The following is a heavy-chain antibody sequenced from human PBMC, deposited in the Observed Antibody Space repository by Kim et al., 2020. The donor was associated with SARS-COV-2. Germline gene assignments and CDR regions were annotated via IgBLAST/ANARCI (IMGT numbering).Heavy chain of an antibody. Sequence: TDYNPSLTSRVTIAVDTSKNQFSLKLSSVTAADTAVYYCARSFWRGAFDIWGQGTMVTVSS. D-gene: IGHD3-3*01. CDR2: T. J-gene: IGHJ3*02. CDR3: ARSFWRGAFDI. V-gene: IGHV4-59*01.